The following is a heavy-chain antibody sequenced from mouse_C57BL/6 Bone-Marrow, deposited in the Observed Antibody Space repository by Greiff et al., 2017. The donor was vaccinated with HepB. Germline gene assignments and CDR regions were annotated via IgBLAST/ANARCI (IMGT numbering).Heavy chain of an antibody. CDR1: GYTFTSYW. CDR2: IDPSDSYT. V-gene: IGHV1-50*01. CDR3: ARGLPYYFDY. Sequence: VQLQQPGAELVKPGASVKLSCKASGYTFTSYWMQWVKQRPGQGLEWIGEIDPSDSYTNYNQKFKGKATLTVDTSSSTAYMQLSSLTSEDSAVYYCARGLPYYFDYWGQGTTRTVSS. J-gene: IGHJ2*01. D-gene: IGHD6-2*01.